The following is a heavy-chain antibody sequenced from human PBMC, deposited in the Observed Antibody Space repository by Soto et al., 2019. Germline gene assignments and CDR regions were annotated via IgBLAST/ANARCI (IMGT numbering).Heavy chain of an antibody. CDR2: INPSGGST. V-gene: IGHV1-46*01. Sequence: QVQLVQSGAEVKKPGASVKVSCKASGYTFTSYYMHWVRQAPGQGLEWMGIINPSGGSTSYAQKSQGRVTMTRDTATSTVYMELSSLRSEDTAVYYCARDGGIAALSDYYYGMDVWGQGTTVTVSS. D-gene: IGHD6-13*01. J-gene: IGHJ6*02. CDR3: ARDGGIAALSDYYYGMDV. CDR1: GYTFTSYY.